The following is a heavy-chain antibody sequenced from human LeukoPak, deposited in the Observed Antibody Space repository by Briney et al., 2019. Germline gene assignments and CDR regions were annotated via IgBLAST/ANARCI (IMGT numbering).Heavy chain of an antibody. CDR3: ARGGDGTRIDY. CDR1: GGSISSGGYS. J-gene: IGHJ4*02. D-gene: IGHD5-24*01. CDR2: IYHSGST. Sequence: SQTPSLTCAVSGGSISSGGYSWSWIRQPPGKGLEWIGYIYHSGSTYYNPSLMSRVTISVDRSKNQFSLKLSSVTAADTAVYYCARGGDGTRIDYWGQGTLVTVSS. V-gene: IGHV4-30-2*01.